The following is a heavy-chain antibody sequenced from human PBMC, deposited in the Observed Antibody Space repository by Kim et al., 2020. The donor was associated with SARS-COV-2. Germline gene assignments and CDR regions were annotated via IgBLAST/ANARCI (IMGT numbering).Heavy chain of an antibody. CDR1: GFTVSSNY. J-gene: IGHJ6*02. CDR3: ARDYYDSSGYYGIYYYGMDV. Sequence: GGSLRLSCAASGFTVSSNYMSWVRQAPGKGLEWVSVIYSGGSTYYADSVKGRFTISRDNSKNTLYLQMNSLRAEDTAVYYCARDYYDSSGYYGIYYYGMDVWGQGTTVTVSS. V-gene: IGHV3-66*01. D-gene: IGHD3-22*01. CDR2: IYSGGST.